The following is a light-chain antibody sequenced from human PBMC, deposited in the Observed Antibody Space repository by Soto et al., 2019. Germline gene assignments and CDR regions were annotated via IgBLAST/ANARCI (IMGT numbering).Light chain of an antibody. V-gene: IGLV3-21*02. Sequence: SYELTQAPSVSVAPGQTARITCGGDNIGDKSVHWYQQKPGQAPVMLLYDDSARPSGIPERFSGSNSGNTATLTISRVEAGDEADYYCQVWDHVSDHPLFAGGTKLTVL. CDR1: NIGDKS. J-gene: IGLJ2*01. CDR2: DDS. CDR3: QVWDHVSDHPL.